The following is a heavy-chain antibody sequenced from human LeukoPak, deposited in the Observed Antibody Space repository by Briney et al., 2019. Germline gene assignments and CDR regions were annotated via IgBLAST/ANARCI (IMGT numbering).Heavy chain of an antibody. CDR3: ASRPYYHYGMDV. CDR1: GGSISSYY. Sequence: SETLSLTCTVSGGSISSYYWSWMRQPPGKGLEWIGYIYYSGSTNYNPSLKSRVTISVDTSNNQFSLKLSSVTAADTAVYYCASRPYYHYGMDVWGQGTTITVSS. CDR2: IYYSGST. V-gene: IGHV4-59*01. J-gene: IGHJ6*02.